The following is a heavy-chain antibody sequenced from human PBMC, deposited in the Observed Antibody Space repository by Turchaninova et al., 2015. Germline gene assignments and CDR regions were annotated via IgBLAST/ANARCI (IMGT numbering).Heavy chain of an antibody. D-gene: IGHD1-1*01. CDR3: AREGSLEVLDS. Sequence: QVQLQQSGPGLVKPSQTLSLTCAISGDSVSRNTAAWNWIQPSPSRGLDWLGRTYYRSKWYNNYAVSVKSRITINPDTSKNQFSLQLNSVTPEDTAVYYCAREGSLEVLDSWGQGTLVTVSS. V-gene: IGHV6-1*01. CDR1: GDSVSRNTAA. CDR2: TYYRSKWYN. J-gene: IGHJ4*02.